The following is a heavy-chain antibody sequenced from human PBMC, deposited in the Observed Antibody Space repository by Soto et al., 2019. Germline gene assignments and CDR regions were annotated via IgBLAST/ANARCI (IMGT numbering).Heavy chain of an antibody. Sequence: QLQLQESGPGLVKPSETLSLTCTVSGGSISSSSYYWGWIRQPPRKGLDWIGSSYYSGSTYYNPSYKRRVTLSVDSSTNQFSLKLSSVTAADTAVYYGARRLPPYGDYPAYWGQGTLVTVSS. CDR1: GGSISSSSYY. CDR3: ARRLPPYGDYPAY. CDR2: SYYSGST. V-gene: IGHV4-39*01. D-gene: IGHD4-17*01. J-gene: IGHJ4*02.